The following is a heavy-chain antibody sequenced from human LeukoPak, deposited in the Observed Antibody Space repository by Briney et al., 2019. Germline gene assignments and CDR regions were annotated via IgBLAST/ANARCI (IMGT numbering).Heavy chain of an antibody. V-gene: IGHV3-9*01. CDR3: ARDGALSGSSTKIDY. D-gene: IGHD1-26*01. J-gene: IGHJ4*02. CDR1: GFTFDDYA. CDR2: ISWNSGSI. Sequence: GGSLRLSCAASGFTFDDYAMHWVRQAPGKGLEWVSGISWNSGSIGYADSVKGRFTISRDNAENSLYLQMNSLRAEDTAVYYCARDGALSGSSTKIDYWGQGTLVTVSS.